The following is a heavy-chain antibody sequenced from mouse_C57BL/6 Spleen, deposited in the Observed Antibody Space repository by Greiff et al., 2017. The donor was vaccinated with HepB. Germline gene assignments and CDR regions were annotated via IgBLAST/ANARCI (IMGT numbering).Heavy chain of an antibody. V-gene: IGHV1-59*01. Sequence: QVQLQQPGAELVRPGPSVKLSCKASGYTFTSYWMHWVKQRPGQGLEWIGVIDPSDSYTNYNQKFKGKATLTVDTSSSTAYMQLSSLTSEDSAVYYCASSQYDYDGDYWGQGTTLTVSS. J-gene: IGHJ2*01. CDR3: ASSQYDYDGDY. D-gene: IGHD2-4*01. CDR1: GYTFTSYW. CDR2: IDPSDSYT.